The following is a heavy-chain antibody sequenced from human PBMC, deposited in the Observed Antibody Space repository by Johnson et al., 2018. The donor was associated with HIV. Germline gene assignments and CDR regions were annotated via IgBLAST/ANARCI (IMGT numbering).Heavy chain of an antibody. CDR1: GFTFSSYA. D-gene: IGHD1-1*01. CDR3: TKDLVSWNGIWREAFDI. CDR2: ISYDGTKK. Sequence: QVQLVESGGGVVQPGRSLRLSCAASGFTFSSYAMHWVRQAPGKGLEWVAVISYDGTKKEYAESVKCRFTISRDNSKKTADMQMNSLRDEDTAVYYCTKDLVSWNGIWREAFDIWGQGTMVTVS. V-gene: IGHV3-30*04. J-gene: IGHJ3*02.